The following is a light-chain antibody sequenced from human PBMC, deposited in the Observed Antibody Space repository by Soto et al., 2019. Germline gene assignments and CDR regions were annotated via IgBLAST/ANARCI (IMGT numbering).Light chain of an antibody. J-gene: IGLJ2*01. V-gene: IGLV4-69*01. CDR3: QTWATGVV. Sequence: QPVLTQSPPASASLGASVKLTCTLSSGHSSYVIAWHQHQPEKGPRYLMKLNSDGSHNKGDGIPDRFSGSSSGAERYLTISSLQSEDEADYYCQTWATGVVFGGGTKPPS. CDR1: SGHSSYV. CDR2: LNSDGSH.